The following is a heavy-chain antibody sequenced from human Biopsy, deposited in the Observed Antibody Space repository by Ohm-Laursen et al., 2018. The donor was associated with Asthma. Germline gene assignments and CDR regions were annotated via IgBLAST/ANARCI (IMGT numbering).Heavy chain of an antibody. CDR1: VFSFSNYG. J-gene: IGHJ4*02. V-gene: IGHV3-30*03. Sequence: SLRLSCAAFVFSFSNYGMHWVRQAPGKGLDWVAVISFDGSNKNYTDSVKGRFTISRDNAKNSLYLQMNSLRAEDTAVHYCARDGPELPTELDYWGPGTLVTVSS. D-gene: IGHD1-14*01. CDR3: ARDGPELPTELDY. CDR2: ISFDGSNK.